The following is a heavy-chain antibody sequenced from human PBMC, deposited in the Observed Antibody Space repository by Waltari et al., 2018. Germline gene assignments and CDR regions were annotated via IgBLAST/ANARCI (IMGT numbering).Heavy chain of an antibody. D-gene: IGHD1-7*01. CDR2: INTNTGNP. Sequence: QVQLVQSGSELKKPGASVKVSCKASGYTFTSYAMNWVRQAPGQGLEWMGWINTNTGNPTYAQGFTGRFVFSLDTSVSTAYLQISSLKAEDTAVYYCARDDPRGRNYDDYDYGMDVWGQGTTVTVSS. V-gene: IGHV7-4-1*02. CDR1: GYTFTSYA. CDR3: ARDDPRGRNYDDYDYGMDV. J-gene: IGHJ6*02.